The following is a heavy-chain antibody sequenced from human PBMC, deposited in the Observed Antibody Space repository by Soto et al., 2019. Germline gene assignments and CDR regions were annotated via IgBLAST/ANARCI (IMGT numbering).Heavy chain of an antibody. CDR1: GGSVSSGSYY. CDR3: ARLIVVVVAANGMDV. Sequence: QVQLQESGPGLVKPSETLSLTCTVSGGSVSSGSYYWSWLRQPPGKVLEWIGYIYYSGSTNYNPSLKSRVTISVDTSKNQFSLKLSSVTAADTAVYYCARLIVVVVAANGMDVWGQGTTVTVSS. D-gene: IGHD2-15*01. V-gene: IGHV4-61*01. CDR2: IYYSGST. J-gene: IGHJ6*02.